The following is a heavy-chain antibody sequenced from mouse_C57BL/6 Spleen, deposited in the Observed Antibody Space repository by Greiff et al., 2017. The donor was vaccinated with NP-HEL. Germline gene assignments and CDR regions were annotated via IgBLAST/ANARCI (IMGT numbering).Heavy chain of an antibody. CDR3: ARSGELGPFDY. CDR2: IYPGDGDT. D-gene: IGHD4-1*01. J-gene: IGHJ2*01. Sequence: VQLVESGPELVKPGASVKISCKASGYAFSSSWMNWVKQRPGKGLEWIGRIYPGDGDTNYNGKFKGKATLTADKSSSTAYMQLSSLTSEDSAVYFCARSGELGPFDYWGQGTTLTVSS. CDR1: GYAFSSSW. V-gene: IGHV1-82*01.